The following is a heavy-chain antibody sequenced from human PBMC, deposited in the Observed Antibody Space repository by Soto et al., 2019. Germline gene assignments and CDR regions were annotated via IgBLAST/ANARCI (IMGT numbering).Heavy chain of an antibody. V-gene: IGHV3-33*01. CDR3: ARDGGFSYGFDYYFDY. J-gene: IGHJ4*02. CDR1: GFTFSSYG. CDR2: IWYDGSNK. Sequence: GGSLRLSCAASGFTFSSYGMHWVRQAPGKGLEWVAVIWYDGSNKYYADSVKGRFTISRDNSKNTLFLQMDNLRSDDTAVYFCARDGGFSYGFDYYFDYWGQGTLVTVSS. D-gene: IGHD5-18*01.